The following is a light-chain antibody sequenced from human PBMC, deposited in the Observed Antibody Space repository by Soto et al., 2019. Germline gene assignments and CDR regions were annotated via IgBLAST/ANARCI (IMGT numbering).Light chain of an antibody. CDR2: EVT. Sequence: QSVLTQPASVSGSPGQSIAISCTGSSSDVGIYNYVSWYQQHPGKVPKLIIYEVTNRPSGVSNRFSGSKSGNTASLTISGLQAEDEADYYCSSYTSSSTPYVLGTGTNGTV. V-gene: IGLV2-14*01. J-gene: IGLJ1*01. CDR3: SSYTSSSTPYV. CDR1: SSDVGIYNY.